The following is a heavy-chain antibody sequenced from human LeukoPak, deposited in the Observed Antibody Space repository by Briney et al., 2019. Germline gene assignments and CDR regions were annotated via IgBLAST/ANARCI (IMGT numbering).Heavy chain of an antibody. CDR3: ARETGFGLRFLEWPRLRDYYYYMDV. D-gene: IGHD3-3*01. CDR2: INPSGGST. CDR1: GYTFTSYY. J-gene: IGHJ6*03. Sequence: ASVKVSCKASGYTFTSYYMHWVRQAPGQGLEWMGIINPSGGSTSYAQKFQGRVTMTRDTSTSTVYMELSSLRSEDTAVYYCARETGFGLRFLEWPRLRDYYYYMDVWGKGTTVTVSS. V-gene: IGHV1-46*01.